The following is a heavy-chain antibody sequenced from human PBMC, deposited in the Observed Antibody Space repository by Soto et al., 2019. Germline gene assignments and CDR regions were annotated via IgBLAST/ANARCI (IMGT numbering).Heavy chain of an antibody. J-gene: IGHJ6*02. CDR1: GGSFSGYY. CDR3: ARGGVATYGMDV. CDR2: INHSGST. V-gene: IGHV4-34*01. D-gene: IGHD5-12*01. Sequence: SETLSLTCAVYGGSFSGYYWSWIRQPPGKGLEWIGEINHSGSTNYNPSLKSRVTISVDTSKNQFSLKLSSVTAADTAVYYCARGGVATYGMDVWGQGTTVTVSS.